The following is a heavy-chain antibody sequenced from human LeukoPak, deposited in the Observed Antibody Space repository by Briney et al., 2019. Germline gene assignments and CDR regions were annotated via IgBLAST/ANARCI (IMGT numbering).Heavy chain of an antibody. CDR2: INLNSGDT. CDR1: GYIFTNYF. V-gene: IGHV1-2*03. J-gene: IGHJ4*02. Sequence: LGASVKVSCKASGYIFTNYFIHWMRQAPGQGLEWMGWINLNSGDTDYSKEFQGRVTMTMDTSVNTAHMELSSLRSDDTAIYYCARDPGITVSGKYFHYWGQGTLVTVSS. D-gene: IGHD6-19*01. CDR3: ARDPGITVSGKYFHY.